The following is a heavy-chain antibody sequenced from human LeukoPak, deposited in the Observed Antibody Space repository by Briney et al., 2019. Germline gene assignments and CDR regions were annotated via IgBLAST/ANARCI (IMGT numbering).Heavy chain of an antibody. CDR1: GGSISSSSYY. J-gene: IGHJ5*02. Sequence: PSETLSLTCTVSGGSISSSSYYWGWIRQPPGKGLEWIGSIYYSGSTYYNPSLESRVTISVDTSKNQFSLKLSSVTAADTAVYYCAREDTAQNWFDPWGQGTLVTVSS. D-gene: IGHD5-18*01. V-gene: IGHV4-39*02. CDR3: AREDTAQNWFDP. CDR2: IYYSGST.